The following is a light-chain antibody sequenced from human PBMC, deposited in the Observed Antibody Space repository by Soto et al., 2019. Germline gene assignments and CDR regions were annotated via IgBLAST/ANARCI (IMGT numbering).Light chain of an antibody. V-gene: IGKV1-39*01. J-gene: IGKJ4*01. CDR2: AAS. CDR1: QSISIY. Sequence: DIQMTQSPSSLSASVGDTVTITCRASQSISIYLNWYQQKPGKAPSLLIYAASSLQNGAPSRFSGSGSGTDFTLAISSLQREDFATYYCQQSYSTPLTFGGGTKVEIK. CDR3: QQSYSTPLT.